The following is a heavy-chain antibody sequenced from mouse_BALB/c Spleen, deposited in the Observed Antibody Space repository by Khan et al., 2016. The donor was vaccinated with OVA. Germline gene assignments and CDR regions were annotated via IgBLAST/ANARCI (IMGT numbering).Heavy chain of an antibody. J-gene: IGHJ4*01. Sequence: QVRLQQSGAELARPGASVKMSCKASGYTFPSNTMHWVKQRPGQGLEWIGYINPRSDYTIYNQKFKDKATLTADISSTTAYMQLSSLTSDDSAVYYCARRTTGYAMDYWGQGTSVTVSS. D-gene: IGHD2-14*01. CDR2: INPRSDYT. V-gene: IGHV1-4*01. CDR3: ARRTTGYAMDY. CDR1: GYTFPSNT.